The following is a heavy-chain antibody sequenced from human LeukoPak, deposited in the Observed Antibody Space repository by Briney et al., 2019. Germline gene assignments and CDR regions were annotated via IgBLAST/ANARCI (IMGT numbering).Heavy chain of an antibody. Sequence: SETLSLTCAVYGGSFSGYYWSWIRQPPGKGLEWIGEINHSGSTNYNPSLKSRVTISVDTSKNQFSLKLSSVTAADTAVYYCARPRAGTTNGMDVWGQGTTVTVSS. D-gene: IGHD1-1*01. V-gene: IGHV4-34*01. J-gene: IGHJ6*02. CDR2: INHSGST. CDR1: GGSFSGYY. CDR3: ARPRAGTTNGMDV.